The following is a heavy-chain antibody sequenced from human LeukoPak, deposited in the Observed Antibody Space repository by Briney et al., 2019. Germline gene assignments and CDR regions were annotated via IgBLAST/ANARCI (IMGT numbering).Heavy chain of an antibody. CDR1: GFPFSDYV. J-gene: IGHJ4*02. CDR2: IRYDGNNK. Sequence: PGGSLRLSCAASGFPFSDYVMHWVRQAPGKGLEWVAVIRYDGNNKYYADSVKGRFTISRDNAKNSLYLQMNSLRAEDTAVYYCARDLSWFGRGDFDYWGQGTLVTVSS. CDR3: ARDLSWFGRGDFDY. D-gene: IGHD3-10*01. V-gene: IGHV3-33*01.